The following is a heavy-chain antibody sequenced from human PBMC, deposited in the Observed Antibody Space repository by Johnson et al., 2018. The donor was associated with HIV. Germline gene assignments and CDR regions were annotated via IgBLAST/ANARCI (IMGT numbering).Heavy chain of an antibody. CDR1: GFTFSDYY. J-gene: IGHJ3*02. Sequence: VQLVESGGGLVKPGGSLRLSSPASGFTFSDYYMSWIRPAPGKGLEWVSVIYSGGNTYYAHSVKGRFTISRDNSKNTLYLQMNSLRDEDTAVYYCAREGKDAFDIWGQGTMVTVSS. D-gene: IGHD3-10*01. CDR3: AREGKDAFDI. V-gene: IGHV3-66*01. CDR2: IYSGGNT.